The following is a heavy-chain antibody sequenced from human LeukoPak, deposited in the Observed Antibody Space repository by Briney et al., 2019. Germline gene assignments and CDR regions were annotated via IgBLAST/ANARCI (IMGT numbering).Heavy chain of an antibody. V-gene: IGHV3-23*01. CDR1: GFTFSDYG. CDR3: GRAYDFSRH. Sequence: GGSLRLSCAASGFTFSDYGMTWVRQAPGKGLEWVSAISKDGGNTYYADSVKGRFTISEDNSKDTLFLQMNSLRAEDTALYYCGRAYDFSRHWGQGTLVTVSS. CDR2: ISKDGGNT. D-gene: IGHD3-3*01. J-gene: IGHJ4*02.